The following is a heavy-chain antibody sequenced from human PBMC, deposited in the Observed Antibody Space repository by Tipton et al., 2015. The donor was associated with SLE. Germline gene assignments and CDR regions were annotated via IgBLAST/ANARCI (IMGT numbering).Heavy chain of an antibody. D-gene: IGHD3-22*01. CDR1: GGSISSYY. CDR3: AKAPPSYDSSGPLGY. CDR2: IYTSGST. J-gene: IGHJ4*02. V-gene: IGHV4-4*08. Sequence: TLSLTCTVSGGSISSYYWSWIRRPPGKGLEWIGYIYTSGSTNYNPSLKSRVTISVDTSKNQFALKLSSVTAADTAVYYCAKAPPSYDSSGPLGYWGQGTQVTVSS.